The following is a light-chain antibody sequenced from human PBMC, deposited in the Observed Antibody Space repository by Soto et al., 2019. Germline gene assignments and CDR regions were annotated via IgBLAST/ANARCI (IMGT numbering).Light chain of an antibody. J-gene: IGKJ3*01. Sequence: DIQMTQSPSSLSASVGDRVTITCRASQNINTYLNWYQQKPGKAPKLLIFAASSLQSGVPSRFSGSGSRTAFTLTISRLEPEDFAVYSCQQYGGSPLFTFGPGTRVDFK. CDR1: QNINTY. V-gene: IGKV1-39*01. CDR3: QQYGGSPLFT. CDR2: AAS.